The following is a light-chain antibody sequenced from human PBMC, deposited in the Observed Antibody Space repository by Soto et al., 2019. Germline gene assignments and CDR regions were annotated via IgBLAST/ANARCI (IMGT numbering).Light chain of an antibody. CDR2: DAS. Sequence: IVLTQSPAPLSLSPGERATLSCRASQSVSSYLAWYQQKPGQAPRLLIYDASNRATGIPARFSGSGSGTDLTLIISSLEPEDFAVYYCQQRSNWPLTFGGGIKVEIK. CDR3: QQRSNWPLT. V-gene: IGKV3-11*01. J-gene: IGKJ4*01. CDR1: QSVSSY.